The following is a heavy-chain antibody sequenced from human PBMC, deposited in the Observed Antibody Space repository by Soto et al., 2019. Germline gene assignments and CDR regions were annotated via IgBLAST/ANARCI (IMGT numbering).Heavy chain of an antibody. V-gene: IGHV3-74*01. CDR1: GFTFTNYW. CDR3: ARPSTPSSGAWFDP. CDR2: INPDGTNT. D-gene: IGHD6-6*01. Sequence: GGALRLSCAASGFTFTNYWMHWVRQAPGKGLVWVSRINPDGTNTDYADSVKGRFTISRDNAESTLYLQMDSLKPEDTAVYFCARPSTPSSGAWFDPWGQGSLVTVS. J-gene: IGHJ5*02.